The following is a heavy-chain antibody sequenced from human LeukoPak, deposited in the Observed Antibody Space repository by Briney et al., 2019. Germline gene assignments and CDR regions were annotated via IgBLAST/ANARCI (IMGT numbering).Heavy chain of an antibody. J-gene: IGHJ4*02. CDR2: IYYSGST. V-gene: IGHV4-39*01. CDR3: ARHVEIAVAGPIDY. Sequence: PSETLSLTCTVSGGSISSSRDYWGWSRQPPGKGLEWIGSIYYSGSTYYNPSLKSRVTISVDTSKNQFSLKLSSVTAADTAVYYCARHVEIAVAGPIDYWGQGTLVTVSS. D-gene: IGHD6-19*01. CDR1: GGSISSSRDY.